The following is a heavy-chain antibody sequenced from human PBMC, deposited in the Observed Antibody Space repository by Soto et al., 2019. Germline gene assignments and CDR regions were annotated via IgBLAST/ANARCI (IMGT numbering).Heavy chain of an antibody. CDR1: GFTFSNSA. CDR3: GKDTGRGGGSVFDY. CDR2: IGGRGGST. D-gene: IGHD2-15*01. J-gene: IGHJ4*02. Sequence: ESGGGLVQPGGSLRLSCAASGFTFSNSAMSWVRQAPGKGLEWVSAIGGRGGSTYYADSVKGRFTISRDDSKNTLYLQMSSLRAEDTALYYCGKDTGRGGGSVFDYWGQGTLVTVSS. V-gene: IGHV3-23*01.